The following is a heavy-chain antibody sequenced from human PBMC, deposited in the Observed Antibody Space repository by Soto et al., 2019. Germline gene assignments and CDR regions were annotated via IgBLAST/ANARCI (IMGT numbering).Heavy chain of an antibody. J-gene: IGHJ6*02. CDR1: GFTFSSYA. Sequence: QVQLVESGGGEVQPGRSLRLSCAASGFTFSSYAMHWVRQAPGKGLEWVAVISYDGSNKYYADSVKGRFTISRDNSKNTLYLQMNSLRAEDTAVYYCARSYDSSGYYYYYYGMDVWGQGTTVTVSS. CDR2: ISYDGSNK. D-gene: IGHD3-22*01. CDR3: ARSYDSSGYYYYYYGMDV. V-gene: IGHV3-30-3*01.